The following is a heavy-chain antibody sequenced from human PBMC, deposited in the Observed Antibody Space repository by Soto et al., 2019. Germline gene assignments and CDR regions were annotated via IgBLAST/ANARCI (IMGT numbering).Heavy chain of an antibody. CDR1: GFTFDDYA. CDR3: AKSKWGLEILKTTVTTFWGPFHI. V-gene: IGHV3-9*01. Sequence: EVQLVESGGGLVQPGRSLRLSCAASGFTFDDYAMHWVRQAPGKGPEWVSGITWNSGSRGYAESVKGRFTISRNNAKNPLYLLMNSLRTEDTALYYCAKSKWGLEILKTTVTTFWGPFHIWGQGTMVTVSS. CDR2: ITWNSGSR. D-gene: IGHD4-17*01. J-gene: IGHJ3*02.